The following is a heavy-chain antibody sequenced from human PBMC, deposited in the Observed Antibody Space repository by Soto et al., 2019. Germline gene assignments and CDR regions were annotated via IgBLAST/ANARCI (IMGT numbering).Heavy chain of an antibody. V-gene: IGHV4-34*01. Sequence: SQPHPPPNTFLWWYFRGYYWRRIRQPPGKGLEWIGEINHSGSTNYNPSLKSRVTISVDTSKNQFSLKLSSVTAADTAVYYCARGRYRAFDYWGQGTLVTVSS. CDR1: WWYFRGYY. D-gene: IGHD1-1*01. J-gene: IGHJ4*02. CDR3: ARGRYRAFDY. CDR2: INHSGST.